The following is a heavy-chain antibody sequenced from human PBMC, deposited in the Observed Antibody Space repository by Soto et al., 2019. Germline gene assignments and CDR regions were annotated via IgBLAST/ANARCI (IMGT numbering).Heavy chain of an antibody. D-gene: IGHD7-27*01. CDR1: GFMFSAYG. J-gene: IGHJ4*02. CDR2: IWHDGSNT. V-gene: IGHV3-33*01. CDR3: AGPLGSFEY. Sequence: QVQLVESGGGVVQPGRSLRLSCEATGFMFSAYGMHWVRQGPGKGLEWVAVIWHDGSNTYYSDSVKGRFTISRDNSKKTLYLQMNSLRAEYTAVYYCAGPLGSFEYWGQGALVTVSS.